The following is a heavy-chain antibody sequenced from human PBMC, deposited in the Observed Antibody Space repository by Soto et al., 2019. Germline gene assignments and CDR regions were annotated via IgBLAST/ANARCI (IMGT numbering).Heavy chain of an antibody. Sequence: QVQLVESGGGVVQPGRSLRLSCAASGFTFSSYGMHWVRQAPGKGLEWVAVISYDGSDKYYADSVKGRFTISRDDSQNSLYLQLNSLRAEDTAVYYCAKTAGYDYVWGSSGLDPWGQGTLVTVSS. D-gene: IGHD3-16*01. V-gene: IGHV3-30*18. CDR3: AKTAGYDYVWGSSGLDP. J-gene: IGHJ5*02. CDR1: GFTFSSYG. CDR2: ISYDGSDK.